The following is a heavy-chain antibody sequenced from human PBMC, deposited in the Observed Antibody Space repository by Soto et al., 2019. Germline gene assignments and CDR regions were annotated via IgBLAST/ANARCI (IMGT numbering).Heavy chain of an antibody. CDR1: GFTFDDYG. CDR2: INWNGGST. CDR3: ARQAYCTNGVCFPYYFDY. D-gene: IGHD2-8*01. Sequence: GGSLRLSCAASGFTFDDYGMSWVRQAPGKGLEWASGINWNGGSTGYADSVKGRFTISRDNAKNSLYLQMNSLRAEDTALYHCARQAYCTNGVCFPYYFDYWGQGTLVTVSS. V-gene: IGHV3-20*01. J-gene: IGHJ4*02.